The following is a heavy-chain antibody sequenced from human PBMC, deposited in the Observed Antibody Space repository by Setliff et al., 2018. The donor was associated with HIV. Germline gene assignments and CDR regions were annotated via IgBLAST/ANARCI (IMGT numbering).Heavy chain of an antibody. J-gene: IGHJ4*02. Sequence: ASVKVSCKASGYTFTNYYVHWVRQAPGQGLEWMGWINPNNGDTDYAQKFQGRVTMTRVTSITTAYIDLSGLTADDTAVYYCARGKFRSTWSLFADYYFDYWGQGTLVTSPQ. V-gene: IGHV1-2*02. CDR3: ARGKFRSTWSLFADYYFDY. D-gene: IGHD2-8*02. CDR1: GYTFTNYY. CDR2: INPNNGDT.